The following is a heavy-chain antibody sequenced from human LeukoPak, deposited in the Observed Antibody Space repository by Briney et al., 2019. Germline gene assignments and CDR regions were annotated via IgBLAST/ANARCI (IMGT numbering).Heavy chain of an antibody. D-gene: IGHD6-13*01. V-gene: IGHV4-34*01. CDR3: ATLAAAGTFFDY. J-gene: IGHJ4*02. Sequence: SETLSLTCAVYGGSFSGHYWSWIRQPPGKGLEWIGEINHSGSTKHNPSLKSRINVSVDTSKSQFSLKLSSVTAADTAVYYCATLAAAGTFFDYWGQGTLVTVSS. CDR1: GGSFSGHY. CDR2: INHSGST.